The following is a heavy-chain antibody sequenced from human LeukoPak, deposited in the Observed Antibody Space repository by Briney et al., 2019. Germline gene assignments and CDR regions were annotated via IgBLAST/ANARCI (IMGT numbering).Heavy chain of an antibody. Sequence: PSETLSLTCAVYGGSFSGYYWSWTRQPPGKGLEWIGEINHSGSTNYNPSLKSRVTISVDTSKNQFSLKLSSVTAADTAVYYCAREGGVGCSSTSCPLDYWGQGTLVTVS. D-gene: IGHD2-2*01. J-gene: IGHJ4*02. V-gene: IGHV4-34*01. CDR1: GGSFSGYY. CDR3: AREGGVGCSSTSCPLDY. CDR2: INHSGST.